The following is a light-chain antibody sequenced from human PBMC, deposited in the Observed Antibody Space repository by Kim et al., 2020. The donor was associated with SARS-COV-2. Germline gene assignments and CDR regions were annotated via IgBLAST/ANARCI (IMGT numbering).Light chain of an antibody. Sequence: CVHPKKQVTIPCRAIQSIDNRLHWYQQKPDQSPRLLIRYASQSITGVPPRFSGSGSGTEFTLTINSLEAEDAATYYCQQSGAFLTFGGGTKVDIK. CDR1: QSIDNR. V-gene: IGKV6-21*02. J-gene: IGKJ4*01. CDR3: QQSGAFLT. CDR2: YAS.